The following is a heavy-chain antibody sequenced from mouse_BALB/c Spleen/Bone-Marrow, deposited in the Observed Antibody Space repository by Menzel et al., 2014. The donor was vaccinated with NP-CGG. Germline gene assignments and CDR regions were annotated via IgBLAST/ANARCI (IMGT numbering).Heavy chain of an antibody. J-gene: IGHJ2*01. V-gene: IGHV1-5*01. Sequence: EVQVVESGTVLARPGASVKMSCKASGYSFTSYWMHWVKQRPGQGLEWIGAIYPGNSDTSYNQKFKGKAKLTVVTSATTAYMELSSLTNEDSAVYFCTRKVYCDDPLDYWGQGTTLTVSS. CDR3: TRKVYCDDPLDY. D-gene: IGHD2-13*01. CDR1: GYSFTSYW. CDR2: IYPGNSDT.